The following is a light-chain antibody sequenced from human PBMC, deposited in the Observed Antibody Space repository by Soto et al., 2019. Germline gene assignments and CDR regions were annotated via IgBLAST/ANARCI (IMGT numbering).Light chain of an antibody. V-gene: IGKV3-20*01. CDR1: QSVSGH. CDR3: QQYGSSSWT. Sequence: EIALTQSPATLSLFPGERATLSCRASQSVSGHLAWYQQNPGQAPRLLIYGASSRATGIPDRFSGSGSGTDFTLTISRLEPEDFALYYCQQYGSSSWTFGKGTKVDIK. J-gene: IGKJ1*01. CDR2: GAS.